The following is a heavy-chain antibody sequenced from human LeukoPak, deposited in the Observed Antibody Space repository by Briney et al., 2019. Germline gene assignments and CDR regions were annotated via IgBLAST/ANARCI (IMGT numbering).Heavy chain of an antibody. Sequence: SETLSLTCTVSGGSISSSSYYWGWIRQPPGKGLEWIGSIYYSGSTYYNPSLKSRVTISVDTSKNQFSLKLSSVTAADTAVYYCASPRITMVRGVKNYMDVWGKGTTVTVSS. J-gene: IGHJ6*03. CDR3: ASPRITMVRGVKNYMDV. CDR1: GGSISSSSYY. V-gene: IGHV4-39*07. CDR2: IYYSGST. D-gene: IGHD3-10*01.